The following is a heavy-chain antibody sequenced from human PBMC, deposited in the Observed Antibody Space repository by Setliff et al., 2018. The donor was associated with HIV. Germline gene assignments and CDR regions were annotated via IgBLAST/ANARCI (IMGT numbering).Heavy chain of an antibody. CDR1: GYTFISYG. Sequence: ASVKVSCKASGYTFISYGITWVRQAPGQGLEWVGRINPNSGGTNYAQKFQGRVTMTRDTSISTAYMELSRLRSDDTAVYYCARSVLLWFGELHFDYWGQGTLVTVSS. J-gene: IGHJ4*02. V-gene: IGHV1-2*06. CDR2: INPNSGGT. CDR3: ARSVLLWFGELHFDY. D-gene: IGHD3-10*01.